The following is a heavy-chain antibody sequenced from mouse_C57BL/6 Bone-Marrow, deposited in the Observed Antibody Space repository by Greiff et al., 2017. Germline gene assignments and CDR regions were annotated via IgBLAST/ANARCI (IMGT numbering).Heavy chain of an antibody. Sequence: EVLLVESGGDLVKPGGSLKLSCAASGFTFSSYGMSWVRQTPDKRLEWVATISSGGSYTYYPDSVKGRVTISRDNAKNTLYLQMISLKSEATDMYCYERQGEYFDVWGTGTTVTVSS. J-gene: IGHJ1*03. CDR3: ERQGEYFDV. V-gene: IGHV5-6*01. CDR2: ISSGGSYT. CDR1: GFTFSSYG.